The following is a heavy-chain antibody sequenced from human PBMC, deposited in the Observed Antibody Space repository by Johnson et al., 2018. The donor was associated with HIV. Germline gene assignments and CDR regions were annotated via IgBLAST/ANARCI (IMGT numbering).Heavy chain of an antibody. CDR3: ARRDPWVENGAFDI. V-gene: IGHV3-48*01. CDR1: GFTFDDYG. Sequence: VHLVESGGGVVQPGRSLRLSCAASGFTFDDYGMSWVRQAPGKGLEWVSYISSSGSTIYYADSVKGRFTISRENSKNMLYLQMNSLRAGDTAVYFCARRDPWVENGAFDIWGQGTMVTVSS. J-gene: IGHJ3*02. D-gene: IGHD5-24*01. CDR2: ISSSGSTI.